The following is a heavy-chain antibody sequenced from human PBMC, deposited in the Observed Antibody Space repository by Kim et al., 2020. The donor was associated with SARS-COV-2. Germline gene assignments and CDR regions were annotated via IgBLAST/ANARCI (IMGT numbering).Heavy chain of an antibody. CDR1: GGSISSGGYY. D-gene: IGHD1-26*01. CDR2: IYYSGST. Sequence: SETLSLTCTVSGGSISSGGYYWSWIRQHPGKGLEWIGYIYYSGSTYYNPSLKSRVTISVDTSKNQFSLKLSSVTAADTAVYYCARGRWELLNLYFDYWGQGTLVTVSS. J-gene: IGHJ4*02. V-gene: IGHV4-31*03. CDR3: ARGRWELLNLYFDY.